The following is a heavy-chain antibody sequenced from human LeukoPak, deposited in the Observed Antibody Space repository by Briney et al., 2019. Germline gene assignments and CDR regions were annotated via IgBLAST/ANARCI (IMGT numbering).Heavy chain of an antibody. D-gene: IGHD6-19*01. CDR1: GGSISSSY. V-gene: IGHV4-59*01. CDR3: VRVTSGWYFFHY. CDR2: IYYSGST. J-gene: IGHJ4*02. Sequence: PSETLSLTCTVSGGSISSSYWSWVRQPPGKGLEWIGYIYYSGSTNYNPSLKSRVTISVDTSKNHFSLKLRPVTAADTALYYCVRVTSGWYFFHYWGQGTLVTVSS.